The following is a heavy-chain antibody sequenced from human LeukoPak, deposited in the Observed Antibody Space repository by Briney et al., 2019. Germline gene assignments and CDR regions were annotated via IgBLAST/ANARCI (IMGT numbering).Heavy chain of an antibody. CDR1: GYTFTSYD. V-gene: IGHV1-8*01. J-gene: IGHJ4*02. CDR2: MSPNSGDT. Sequence: ASVKVSCKASGYTFTSYDFNWVRQATGQRPEWMGWMSPNSGDTGYAQKFQGRVTMTRNTSISTAYMELSSLRSDDTAVYYCARGPPNWGYDYWGPGTLVTVSS. D-gene: IGHD7-27*01. CDR3: ARGPPNWGYDY.